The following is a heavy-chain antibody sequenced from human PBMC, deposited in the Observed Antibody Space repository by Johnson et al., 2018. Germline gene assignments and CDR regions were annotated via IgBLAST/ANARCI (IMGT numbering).Heavy chain of an antibody. J-gene: IGHJ3*02. D-gene: IGHD6-13*01. CDR3: ARESFSITAGNDGFDI. CDR1: GVSLSLHQ. Sequence: QVQLQESGPGLVKPSETLSLICTVSGVSLSLHQWNWIRQPPGKGLEWIGVIYESGGTNYNPSLNSRVTLSLGASKNQFSLKLSSVTAADTAVFYCARESFSITAGNDGFDIWGQGTMVTVSS. CDR2: IYESGGT. V-gene: IGHV4-59*11.